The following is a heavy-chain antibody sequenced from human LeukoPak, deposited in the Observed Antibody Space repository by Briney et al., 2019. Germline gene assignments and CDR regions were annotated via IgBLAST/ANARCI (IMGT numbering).Heavy chain of an antibody. CDR1: GFSVSNNY. Sequence: GGSLRLSCAASGFSVSNNYMSWVRQAPGKGLEWVSIICSDGSTHHADSVKGRFTISRDNSKNTLYLQMNSLRAEDTAVYYCAKELPVPLYDAFDIWGQGTMVAVSS. D-gene: IGHD5-18*01. CDR3: AKELPVPLYDAFDI. V-gene: IGHV3-53*01. J-gene: IGHJ3*02. CDR2: ICSDGST.